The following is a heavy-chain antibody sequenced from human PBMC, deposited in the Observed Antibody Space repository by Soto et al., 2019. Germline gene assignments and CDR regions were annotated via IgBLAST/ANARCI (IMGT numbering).Heavy chain of an antibody. V-gene: IGHV4-39*01. Sequence: PSETLSVTCAVSGGSISSSSYYWGWIRQPPGKGLEWIGSIYYSGSTYYTPSLQSRVAISVDTSKNQFSLKLNSVTAADTAVYYCARRTVNIRTFYSGLKTHCFDYWGQGTLVTVSS. J-gene: IGHJ4*02. CDR2: IYYSGST. CDR1: GGSISSSSYY. D-gene: IGHD6-19*01. CDR3: ARRTVNIRTFYSGLKTHCFDY.